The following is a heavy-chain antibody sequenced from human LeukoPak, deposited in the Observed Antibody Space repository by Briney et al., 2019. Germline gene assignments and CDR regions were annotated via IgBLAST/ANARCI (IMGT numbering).Heavy chain of an antibody. Sequence: SETLSLTCTVSGGSITTYSYYWGWIRQPPGKGLEWIGAIHFAENTYYSPSLKSRVTISVDTPKNQFSLKMSSVTAADTAVYYCARSDYYDSHGKLDYWGQGTLVTVSS. V-gene: IGHV4-39*07. CDR2: IHFAENT. J-gene: IGHJ4*02. CDR1: GGSITTYSYY. CDR3: ARSDYYDSHGKLDY. D-gene: IGHD3-22*01.